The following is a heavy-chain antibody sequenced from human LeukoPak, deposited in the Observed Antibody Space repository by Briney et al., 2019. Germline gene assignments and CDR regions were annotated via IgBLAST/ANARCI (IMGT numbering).Heavy chain of an antibody. CDR2: ISYDGSNK. CDR3: ARHNHAYDWDY. D-gene: IGHD5-12*01. CDR1: GFTFRSYG. Sequence: GGSLRLSCAASGFTFRSYGMHWVRQAPGKGLEWVAVISYDGSNKYYADSVKGRFTVSRDNSKNTLYLQMNSLRAEDTAVYYCARHNHAYDWDYRGRGTLVTVSS. V-gene: IGHV3-30*03. J-gene: IGHJ4*01.